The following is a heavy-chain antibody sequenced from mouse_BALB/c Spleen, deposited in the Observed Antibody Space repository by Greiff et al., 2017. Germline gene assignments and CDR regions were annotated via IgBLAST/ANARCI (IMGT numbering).Heavy chain of an antibody. Sequence: DVKLVESGGGLVKPGGSLKLSCAASGFTFSDYYMYWVRQTPEKRLEWVATISDGGSYTYYPDSVKGRFTISRDNAKNNLYLQMSSLKSEDTAMYYCASPQTARAMDYWGQGTSVTVSS. V-gene: IGHV5-4*02. CDR2: ISDGGSYT. D-gene: IGHD3-2*01. J-gene: IGHJ4*01. CDR3: ASPQTARAMDY. CDR1: GFTFSDYY.